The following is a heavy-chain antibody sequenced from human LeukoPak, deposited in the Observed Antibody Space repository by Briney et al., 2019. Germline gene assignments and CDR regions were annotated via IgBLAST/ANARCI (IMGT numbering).Heavy chain of an antibody. V-gene: IGHV3-7*01. CDR1: GLTFSTYW. CDR2: IRQDGNEK. Sequence: GGSLRLSCAASGLTFSTYWMSWVRQAPGKGLEWVANIRQDGNEKYYVDSVKGRFTISRDNAKNSLYLQMNSLRAEDTAVYYCARDLTYYHDSTGYYYDAFDIWGQGTMVTVSS. J-gene: IGHJ3*02. CDR3: ARDLTYYHDSTGYYYDAFDI. D-gene: IGHD3-22*01.